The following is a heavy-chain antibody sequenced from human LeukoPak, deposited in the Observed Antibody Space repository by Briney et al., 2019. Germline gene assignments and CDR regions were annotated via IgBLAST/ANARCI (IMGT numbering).Heavy chain of an antibody. CDR3: ARVGYSSSWHSGSAFDI. CDR2: FSGSGGGT. Sequence: GGSLRLSRAASGFTFSSYAMSWVRQAPGKGLEWVSAFSGSGGGTYYADSVKGRFTISRDNAQNSLYLQIDSLRAEDTAIYYCARVGYSSSWHSGSAFDIWGQGTMVTVSS. D-gene: IGHD6-13*01. J-gene: IGHJ3*02. V-gene: IGHV3-23*01. CDR1: GFTFSSYA.